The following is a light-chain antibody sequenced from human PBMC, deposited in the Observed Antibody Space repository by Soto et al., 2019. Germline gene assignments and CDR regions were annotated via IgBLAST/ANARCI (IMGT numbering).Light chain of an antibody. Sequence: DIQMTQSPSSLSTSVGDKVTITCRASQSISKYLNWYQQKPGKAPKLLISVASSLQSEVPSRFSGDGSETDFPLSIRSLQPGDSATYYCKQSFTTPFPFGPGTKGDVK. CDR2: VAS. CDR3: KQSFTTPFP. V-gene: IGKV1-39*01. J-gene: IGKJ3*01. CDR1: QSISKY.